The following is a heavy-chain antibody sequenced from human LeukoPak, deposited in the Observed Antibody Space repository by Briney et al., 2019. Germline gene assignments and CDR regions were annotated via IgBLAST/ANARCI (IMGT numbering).Heavy chain of an antibody. D-gene: IGHD5-18*01. V-gene: IGHV3-48*04. J-gene: IGHJ4*02. Sequence: GGSLRLSCAASGFTFSSSGMHWVRQAPGKGLEWVSYISSSGSTIYYADSVKGRFTISRDNAKNSLYLQMSSLRAEDTAVYYCARGSDTAMVPLSYWGQGTLVTVSS. CDR3: ARGSDTAMVPLSY. CDR1: GFTFSSSG. CDR2: ISSSGSTI.